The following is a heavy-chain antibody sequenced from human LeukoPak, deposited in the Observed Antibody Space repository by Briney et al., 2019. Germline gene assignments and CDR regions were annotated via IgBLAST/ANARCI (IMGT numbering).Heavy chain of an antibody. CDR3: ARTGGGGRSFDY. Sequence: SQTLSLTCAISRDSFSSNSAAWNWIRQSPSRGLEWLGRTYYRSKWYNDYAVSVRSRITINPDISKNQFSLQLNAVTPEDTAVYYCARTGGGGRSFDYWGQGTLVTVSS. J-gene: IGHJ4*02. CDR2: TYYRSKWYN. D-gene: IGHD3-16*01. V-gene: IGHV6-1*01. CDR1: RDSFSSNSAA.